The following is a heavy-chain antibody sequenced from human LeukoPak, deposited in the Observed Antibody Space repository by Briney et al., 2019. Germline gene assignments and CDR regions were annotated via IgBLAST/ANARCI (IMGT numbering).Heavy chain of an antibody. J-gene: IGHJ4*02. CDR3: ARVAAWVTAQGYFDY. D-gene: IGHD1-14*01. Sequence: PGGSLRLSCAASGFTFSSYGMHWVRQAPDKGLEWVAVISYDGNNKYYADSVKGRFTISRDNSKNTLYLQMNSLRAEDTAVYFCARVAAWVTAQGYFDYWGQGTLVTVSS. CDR1: GFTFSSYG. CDR2: ISYDGNNK. V-gene: IGHV3-30*03.